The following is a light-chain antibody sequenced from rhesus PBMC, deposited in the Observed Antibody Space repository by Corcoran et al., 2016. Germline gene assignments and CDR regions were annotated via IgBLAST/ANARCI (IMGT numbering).Light chain of an antibody. J-gene: IGLJ2*01. CDR1: SSDVGGYNY. CDR2: DVT. V-gene: IGLV2S7*01. Sequence: QSAPTQPPSVSGSPGQSVTISCTGTSSDVGGYNYVSWYQQHPGKAPKLMIYDVTKRPSGVSDRFSGSKSGNTASLTIAGLQPEDEADYYCCSYTTSSTFLFGGGTRLTVL. CDR3: CSYTTSSTFL.